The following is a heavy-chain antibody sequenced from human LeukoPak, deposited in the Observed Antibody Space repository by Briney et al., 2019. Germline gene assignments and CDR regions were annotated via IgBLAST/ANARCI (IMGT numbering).Heavy chain of an antibody. D-gene: IGHD3-10*01. J-gene: IGHJ5*02. CDR1: GRSIRSVY. CDR3: ARGFGSGTSPIDL. V-gene: IGHV4-4*07. Sequence: SETLSLTCTVSGRSIRSVYWNWIRQSAGKGLEWIGRIYATDLTNYNPSLKSRVTLSVDMSKNELSLTLKSVTAADTAIYYCARGFGSGTSPIDLWGQGALVTVSS. CDR2: IYATDLT.